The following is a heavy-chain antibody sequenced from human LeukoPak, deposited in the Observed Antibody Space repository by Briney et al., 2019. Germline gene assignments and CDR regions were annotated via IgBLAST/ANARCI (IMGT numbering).Heavy chain of an antibody. J-gene: IGHJ5*02. CDR1: GFTFDDYA. CDR2: ISWNSGSI. V-gene: IGHV3-9*01. D-gene: IGHD3-16*01. CDR3: ARGESSVDP. Sequence: SGGSLRLSCAASGFTFDDYAMHWVRQAPGKGLEWVSGISWNSGSIGYADSVKGRFTISRDNAKNSLYLQMNSLRAEDTALYHCARGESSVDPWGQGTLVTVSS.